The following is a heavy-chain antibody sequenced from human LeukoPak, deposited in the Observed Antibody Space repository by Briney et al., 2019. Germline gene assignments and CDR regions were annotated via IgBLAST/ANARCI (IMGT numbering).Heavy chain of an antibody. CDR2: IWYDGGNK. CDR3: ARDQAAVAGLDY. CDR1: GFTFSSYG. Sequence: GGSLRLSCAASGFTFSSYGMHWVRQAPGKGLEWVAVIWYDGGNKYYADSVKGRFTISRDNSKNTLYLQMNSLRAEDTAVYYCARDQAAVAGLDYWGQGTLVTVSS. V-gene: IGHV3-33*01. D-gene: IGHD6-19*01. J-gene: IGHJ4*02.